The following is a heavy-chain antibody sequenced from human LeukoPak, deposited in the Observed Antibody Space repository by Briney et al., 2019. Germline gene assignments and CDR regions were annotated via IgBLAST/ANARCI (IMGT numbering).Heavy chain of an antibody. J-gene: IGHJ6*03. V-gene: IGHV3-73*01. CDR1: GFTFSGSA. CDR3: TTPGRAYSYVPYYYMDV. D-gene: IGHD5-18*01. CDR2: IRSKANSYAT. Sequence: GGSLRLSCAASGFTFSGSAMHWVRQASGKGLEWVGRIRSKANSYATAYAASVKGRFTISRDDSKNTAYLQLNSLKTEDTAVYYCTTPGRAYSYVPYYYMDVWGKGTTVTVSS.